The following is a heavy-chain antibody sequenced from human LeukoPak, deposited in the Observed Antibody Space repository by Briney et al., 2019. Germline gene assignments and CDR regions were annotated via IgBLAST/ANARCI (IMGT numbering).Heavy chain of an antibody. V-gene: IGHV1-18*01. CDR2: VSVFNGNT. Sequence: ASVTVSFTSSVYTFTNFVISWVRQAPGQGLEWMGWVSVFNGNTNYPQKFQGRVSMTTDSSTSSAYMELTSLRSDDTAVYFCARGSITNRNFDSWGQGTLVTVSS. D-gene: IGHD1-14*01. CDR3: ARGSITNRNFDS. J-gene: IGHJ4*02. CDR1: VYTFTNFV.